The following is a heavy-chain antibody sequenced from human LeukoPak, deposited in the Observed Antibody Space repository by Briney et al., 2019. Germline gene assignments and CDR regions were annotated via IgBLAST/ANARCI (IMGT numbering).Heavy chain of an antibody. V-gene: IGHV3-7*01. D-gene: IGHD4-17*01. CDR2: IKQDGSEK. Sequence: GGSLRLSCVASGFTFTRYWMSWARQAPGKGLEWVANIKQDGSEKHYVDSVKGRFTISRDNARNSVYLQMNSLSDDDTAVYYCARDGDYIMPPFDYWGQGILVTVSS. CDR3: ARDGDYIMPPFDY. J-gene: IGHJ4*02. CDR1: GFTFTRYW.